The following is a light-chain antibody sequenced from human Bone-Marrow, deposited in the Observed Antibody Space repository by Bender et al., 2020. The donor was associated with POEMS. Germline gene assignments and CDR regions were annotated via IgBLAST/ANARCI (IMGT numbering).Light chain of an antibody. V-gene: IGLV2-8*01. CDR3: CSYAGTNSLYV. Sequence: QSALTQPPSASGSAGQSVTISCTGTSNDVGFYNYVSWYQQHPGKVPELIIYEVSKRPSGVPDRFSGSKSGNTASLTVSGLQAEDEADYYCCSYAGTNSLYVFGSGTKVTVL. J-gene: IGLJ1*01. CDR1: SNDVGFYNY. CDR2: EVS.